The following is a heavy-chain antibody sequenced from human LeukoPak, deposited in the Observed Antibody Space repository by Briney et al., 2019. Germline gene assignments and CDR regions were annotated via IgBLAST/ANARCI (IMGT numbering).Heavy chain of an antibody. V-gene: IGHV3-15*01. CDR3: TTESNPSRNGGY. CDR2: IKSKTDGGTT. Sequence: GGSLRLSCAASGFTFSTAWMGWVRQAPGKGLEWVGRIKSKTDGGTTDYAAPVKGRFTIPRDDSKNTLYLQMNSLKTDDTAVYYCTTESNPSRNGGYWGQGTLGTVSS. CDR1: GFTFSTAW. J-gene: IGHJ4*02. D-gene: IGHD4-23*01.